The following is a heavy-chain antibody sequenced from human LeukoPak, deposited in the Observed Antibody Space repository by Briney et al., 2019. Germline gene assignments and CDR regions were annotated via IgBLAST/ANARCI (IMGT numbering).Heavy chain of an antibody. D-gene: IGHD3-10*02. CDR2: ITSSGTYI. CDR3: AELGITMIGGV. J-gene: IGHJ6*04. V-gene: IGHV3-21*01. Sequence: AGGSLRLSCAASGFTFNNYNMNWVRQAPGKALEWVSSITSSGTYIFYADSVKGRFTISRDNAKNSLYLQMNSLRAEDTAVYYCAELGITMIGGVWGKGTTVTISS. CDR1: GFTFNNYN.